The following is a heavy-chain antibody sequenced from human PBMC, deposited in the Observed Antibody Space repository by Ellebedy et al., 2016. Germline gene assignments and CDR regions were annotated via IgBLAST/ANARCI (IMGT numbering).Heavy chain of an antibody. CDR3: ARVVADTYSGKYYYDSSGSWYFDY. CDR2: IYPGDSDT. D-gene: IGHD3-22*01. CDR1: GYTFTNYW. J-gene: IGHJ4*02. V-gene: IGHV5-51*01. Sequence: GGSLRLXCKRSGYTFTNYWIGWVRQMPGKGLEWIGIIYPGDSDTRYSPSFQGQVTISADKSISTAYLQWSSLKASDTAMYYCARVVADTYSGKYYYDSSGSWYFDYWGQGTLVTVSS.